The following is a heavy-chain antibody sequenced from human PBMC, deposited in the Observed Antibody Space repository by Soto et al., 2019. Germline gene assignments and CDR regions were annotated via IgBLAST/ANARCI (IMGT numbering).Heavy chain of an antibody. CDR1: GGSISSSSYY. CDR2: IYYSGST. Sequence: SETLSLTCTVSGGSISSSSYYWGWIRQPPGKGLEWIGSIYYSGSTYYNPSLKSRVTISVDTSKNQFSLKLSSVTAADTAVYYCASSTYYDFWSGYYTYSHFDYWGQGTLVTVSS. D-gene: IGHD3-3*01. V-gene: IGHV4-39*01. CDR3: ASSTYYDFWSGYYTYSHFDY. J-gene: IGHJ4*02.